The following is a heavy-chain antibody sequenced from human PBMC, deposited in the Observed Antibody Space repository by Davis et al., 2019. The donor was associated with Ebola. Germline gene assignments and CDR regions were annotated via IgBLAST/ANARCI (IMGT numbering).Heavy chain of an antibody. D-gene: IGHD1-7*01. CDR2: INAGNGNT. J-gene: IGHJ3*02. V-gene: IGHV1-3*01. Sequence: ASVKVSCKASGYTFTSYAMHWVRQAPGQRLEWMGWINAGNGNTKYSQKFQGRVTITRDTSASTAYMELSSLRSEDTAVYYCARAPERGGHDNWNYEGLDAFDIWGQGTMVTVSS. CDR3: ARAPERGGHDNWNYEGLDAFDI. CDR1: GYTFTSYA.